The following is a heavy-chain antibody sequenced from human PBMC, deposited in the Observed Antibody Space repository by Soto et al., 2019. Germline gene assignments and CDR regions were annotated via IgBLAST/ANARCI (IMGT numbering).Heavy chain of an antibody. CDR2: VNPGDSDI. J-gene: IGHJ6*02. CDR1: GYSFTTYW. D-gene: IGHD4-4*01. CDR3: ARHEQFYYYYYGMDV. V-gene: IGHV5-51*01. Sequence: GESLKISCKASGYSFTTYWIAWVRQMPGKGLEWIGIVNPGDSDIRYSPSFQGQVTISADNSISTAYLQWSSLKASDTAMYYCARHEQFYYYYYGMDVWGQGTAVTAP.